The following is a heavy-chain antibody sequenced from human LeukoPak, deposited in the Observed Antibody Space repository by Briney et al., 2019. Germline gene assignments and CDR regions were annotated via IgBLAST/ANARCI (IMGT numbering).Heavy chain of an antibody. V-gene: IGHV1-2*02. CDR3: ARGDGYNRGDDAFDI. D-gene: IGHD5-24*01. CDR2: INPNSGGT. J-gene: IGHJ3*02. CDR1: GYTFTGYY. Sequence: ASVKVSCKASGYTFTGYYMHWVRQAPGQGLEWMGWINPNSGGTNYAQKFQGRVTMTRDTSISTAYMELSRLRSDDTAVYYCARGDGYNRGDDAFDIWGQGTMVTVS.